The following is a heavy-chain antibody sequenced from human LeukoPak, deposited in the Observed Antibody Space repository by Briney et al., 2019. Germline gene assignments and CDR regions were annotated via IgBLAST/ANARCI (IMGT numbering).Heavy chain of an antibody. CDR3: TTLHSWDVVAVVSATPDY. D-gene: IGHD2-15*01. J-gene: IGHJ4*02. CDR1: GFTVSSNY. Sequence: GGSLRLSCAASGFTVSSNYMSWVRQAPGKGLEWVAVIYSGGSTYYADSVKGRFTISRDNSKNTLYLQMNSLRAEDTAVYYCTTLHSWDVVAVVSATPDYWGQGTLVTVSS. V-gene: IGHV3-53*01. CDR2: IYSGGST.